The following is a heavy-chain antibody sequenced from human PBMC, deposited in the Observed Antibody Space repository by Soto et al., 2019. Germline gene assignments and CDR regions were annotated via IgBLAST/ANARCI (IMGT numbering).Heavy chain of an antibody. CDR2: IDQDGSGK. Sequence: EVHLVESGGGLVQRGGSLRLSCAASGFTFRAYWMSWVRQAPGKGLEWVANIDQDGSGKYYVDSVSGRFTISRDNAHNSLYLQTNSLRDEDTAVYFCARRREGTGRALDYWGQGTLVTVSS. CDR3: ARRREGTGRALDY. V-gene: IGHV3-7*05. CDR1: GFTFRAYW. D-gene: IGHD2-15*01. J-gene: IGHJ4*02.